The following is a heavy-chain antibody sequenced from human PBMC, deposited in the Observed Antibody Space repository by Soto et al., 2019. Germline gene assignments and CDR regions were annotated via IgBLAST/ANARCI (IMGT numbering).Heavy chain of an antibody. CDR2: INPNSGGT. CDR3: ARAGGSSSSDAFDI. CDR1: GYTYTGYY. D-gene: IGHD6-6*01. Sequence: ASVKVSCKASGYTYTGYYMHWVGQAPGQGLEWMGWINPNSGGTNYAQKFQGWVTMTRDTSISTAYMELSRLRSDDTAVYYCARAGGSSSSDAFDIWGQGTMVTVSS. J-gene: IGHJ3*02. V-gene: IGHV1-2*04.